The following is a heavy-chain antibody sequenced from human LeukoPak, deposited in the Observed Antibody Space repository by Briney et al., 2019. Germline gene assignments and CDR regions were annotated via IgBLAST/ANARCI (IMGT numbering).Heavy chain of an antibody. V-gene: IGHV3-23*01. CDR3: AKSHCGSFSCSRAEF. J-gene: IGHJ4*02. CDR1: GFTFDDYA. CDR2: MSGGGGST. Sequence: PGRSLRLSCAASGFTFDDYAMHWVRQAPGKGLEWVSAMSGGGGSTFYADSVKGRFTISRDNSKNTLYLQMNSLRDEDTAVYYCAKSHCGSFSCSRAEFWGQGTLVTVSS. D-gene: IGHD2-2*01.